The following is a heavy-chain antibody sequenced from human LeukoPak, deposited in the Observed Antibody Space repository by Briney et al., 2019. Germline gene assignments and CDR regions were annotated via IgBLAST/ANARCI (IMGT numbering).Heavy chain of an antibody. CDR1: GGSISSYN. Sequence: PSETLSLTCTVSGGSISSYNWSWIRQPPGKGLEWMGYIYYSGSTNYNPSLKSRVTISVDTSKNQFSLKLSSVTAADTAVYYCARQGGGFWYFDLWGRGTLVTVSS. J-gene: IGHJ2*01. V-gene: IGHV4-59*08. CDR2: IYYSGST. D-gene: IGHD6-25*01. CDR3: ARQGGGFWYFDL.